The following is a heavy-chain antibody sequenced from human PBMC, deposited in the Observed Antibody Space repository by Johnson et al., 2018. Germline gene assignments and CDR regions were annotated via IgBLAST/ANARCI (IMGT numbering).Heavy chain of an antibody. CDR1: GFTFDDYA. CDR2: ISWNSGSI. D-gene: IGHD3-10*01. J-gene: IGHJ6*02. Sequence: VQLVESGGGLVQPGRSLRLSCAASGFTFDDYAMHWVRQAPGKGLEWVSGISWNSGSIGYADSVKGRFTISRDNAKNSLYLQMNSLRAEDTALYYRAKLFGWLRGSGSYPRGYYGMDVWGQGTTVTVSS. V-gene: IGHV3-9*01. CDR3: AKLFGWLRGSGSYPRGYYGMDV.